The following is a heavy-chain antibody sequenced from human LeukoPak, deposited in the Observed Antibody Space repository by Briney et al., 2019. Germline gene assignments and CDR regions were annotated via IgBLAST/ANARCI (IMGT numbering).Heavy chain of an antibody. CDR3: ARDPGTIFDVLNYHFDS. Sequence: AGGSLRLSCAASGFTFSSYPMHWVRQTPAKGLEWVAIFSSDGVNKRYADSVRGRFTISRDNFKNTLYLQMSSMTAEDAAIYYCARDPGTIFDVLNYHFDSWGQGTLVTVSS. J-gene: IGHJ4*02. D-gene: IGHD3-3*01. CDR2: FSSDGVNK. V-gene: IGHV3-30-3*01. CDR1: GFTFSSYP.